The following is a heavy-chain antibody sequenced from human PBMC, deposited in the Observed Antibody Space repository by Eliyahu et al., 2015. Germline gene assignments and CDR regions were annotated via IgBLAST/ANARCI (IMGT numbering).Heavy chain of an antibody. CDR3: AREGTSFDY. CDR1: GFTFSSYE. CDR2: ISSSGSII. J-gene: IGHJ4*02. D-gene: IGHD3-10*01. V-gene: IGHV3-48*03. Sequence: EVQLVESGGGLVQPGGSLRLSCAAXGFTFSSYEMNWVRQAPGKGLEWVSYISSSGSIIYYADSVKGRFTISRDNAKNSLYLQMNSLRAEDTAVYYCAREGTSFDYWGQGIPVTVSS.